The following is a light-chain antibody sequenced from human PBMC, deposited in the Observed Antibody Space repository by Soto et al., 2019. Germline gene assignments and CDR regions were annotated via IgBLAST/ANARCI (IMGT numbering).Light chain of an antibody. J-gene: IGKJ1*01. CDR3: QQYGSSPRT. V-gene: IGKV3-20*01. CDR2: AAS. Sequence: EIVLTQSPGTLSLSPGDTATLSCRASQTIISNSLAWYQQLPGQAPRLLIYAASSRATGFPARFSGSGSGTEFTLTISRLEPEDFAVYYCQQYGSSPRTFGQGTIEEIK. CDR1: QTIISNS.